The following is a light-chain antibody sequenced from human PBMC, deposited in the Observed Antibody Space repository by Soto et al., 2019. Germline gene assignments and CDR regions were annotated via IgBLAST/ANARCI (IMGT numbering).Light chain of an antibody. CDR1: QSVSNNY. CDR3: XXXXXSAPTT. Sequence: EIVLTQSPGTLSLSPGERATLSRRAIQSVSNNYLAWYQQKPGQAPGLPLYGASSRATGIPDRFSGSGSGTDFTLTISSLEPEDFAVYYCXXXXXSAPTTFGQGTKGDNK. V-gene: IGKV3-20*01. CDR2: GAS. J-gene: IGKJ1*01.